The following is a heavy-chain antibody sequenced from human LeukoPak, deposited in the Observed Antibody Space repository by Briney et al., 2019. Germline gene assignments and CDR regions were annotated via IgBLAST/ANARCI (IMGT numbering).Heavy chain of an antibody. V-gene: IGHV1-3*04. CDR2: INTGDGDT. J-gene: IGHJ5*02. CDR3: ARVVTGGFDP. Sequence: ASVKVSCKASGYTFTTRAIHWVRQAPGQRLEWMGLINTGDGDTLYSQKFQGRVTITRDTSANTAYLELDGLTSEDTAVYYCARVVTGGFDPWGQGTLVTVSS. CDR1: GYTFTTRA. D-gene: IGHD1-1*01.